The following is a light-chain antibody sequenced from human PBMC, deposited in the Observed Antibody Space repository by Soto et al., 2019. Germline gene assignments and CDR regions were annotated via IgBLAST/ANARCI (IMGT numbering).Light chain of an antibody. V-gene: IGKV3-15*01. CDR1: QNLSRN. Sequence: EMVMTQSPATLSVSPGERATLSCRASQNLSRNFAWYQQQPGQAPRLLIYGASTRATGIPARFSGSGSGTDFTLTISSLQSEDFAVYYCQQYDKWPHTFGQGTKLEIK. J-gene: IGKJ2*01. CDR2: GAS. CDR3: QQYDKWPHT.